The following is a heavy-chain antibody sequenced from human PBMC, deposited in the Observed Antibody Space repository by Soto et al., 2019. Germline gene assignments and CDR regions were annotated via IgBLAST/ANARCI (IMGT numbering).Heavy chain of an antibody. D-gene: IGHD5-18*01. V-gene: IGHV3-74*01. CDR3: ARGARIDLWDYGMDV. CDR2: ISSDGSYA. CDR1: GFTFSHYW. J-gene: IGHJ6*02. Sequence: PGGSLRLSCAASGFTFSHYWMYWVRQAPGKGLVCVSRISSDGSYASYADSVKGRFTISRDSAKSTLYLQMNSLRAEDTAVYYCARGARIDLWDYGMDVWGQGTTVTVSS.